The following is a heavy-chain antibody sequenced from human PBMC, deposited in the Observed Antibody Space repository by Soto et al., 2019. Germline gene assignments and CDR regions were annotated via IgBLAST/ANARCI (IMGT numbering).Heavy chain of an antibody. Sequence: QVQLPQWGAGLLKPSETLSLTCAVYGGSFSGHYWSWIRQPPGKGLEWIGEIDDSGSTNYNPSLKSRLSISVDTSKNQFPLQLRSVTAADTAVYYCSRSGSGRRAYYFYGMEVWGQGTTVSFSS. CDR2: IDDSGST. CDR1: GGSFSGHY. CDR3: SRSGSGRRAYYFYGMEV. V-gene: IGHV4-34*01. J-gene: IGHJ6*01. D-gene: IGHD3-10*01.